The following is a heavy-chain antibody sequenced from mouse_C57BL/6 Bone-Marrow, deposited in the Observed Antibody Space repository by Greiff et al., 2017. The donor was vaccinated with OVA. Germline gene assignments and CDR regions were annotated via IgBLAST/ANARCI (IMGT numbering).Heavy chain of an antibody. D-gene: IGHD1-1*01. Sequence: EVQLVESEGGLVQPGSSMKLSCTASGFTFSDYYMAWVRQVPEKGLEWVANINYDGSSTYYLDSLKSRFIISRDNAKNILYLQMSSLKSEDTATYYCARETYYYGSSWYFDVWGTGTTVTVSS. CDR3: ARETYYYGSSWYFDV. V-gene: IGHV5-16*01. CDR1: GFTFSDYY. CDR2: INYDGSST. J-gene: IGHJ1*03.